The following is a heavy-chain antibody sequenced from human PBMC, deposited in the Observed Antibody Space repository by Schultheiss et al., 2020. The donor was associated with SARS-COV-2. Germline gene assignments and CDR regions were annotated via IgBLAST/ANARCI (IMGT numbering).Heavy chain of an antibody. V-gene: IGHV4-34*01. D-gene: IGHD1-26*01. J-gene: IGHJ4*02. CDR1: GGSISSYY. CDR3: ARALRGRYSGSYYIDY. CDR2: INHSGST. Sequence: SETLSLTCTVSGGSISSYYWSWIRQPPGKGLEWIGEINHSGSTNYNPSLKSRVTISVDTSKNQFSLKLSSVTAADTAVYYCARALRGRYSGSYYIDYWGQGTLVTVSS.